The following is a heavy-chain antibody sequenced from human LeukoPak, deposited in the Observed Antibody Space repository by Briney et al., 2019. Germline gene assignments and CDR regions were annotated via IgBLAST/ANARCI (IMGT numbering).Heavy chain of an antibody. J-gene: IGHJ4*02. V-gene: IGHV3-21*01. CDR1: GFTFSSYS. CDR3: ARVGSSEVD. CDR2: IGSSSSYI. Sequence: GGSLRLSCAASGFTFSSYSMNWVRQAPGKGLEWVSSIGSSSSYIYYADSVKGRFTISRDNAKNSLYLQMNSLRAEDTAVYYCARVGSSEVDWGQGTLVTVSS. D-gene: IGHD2-2*01.